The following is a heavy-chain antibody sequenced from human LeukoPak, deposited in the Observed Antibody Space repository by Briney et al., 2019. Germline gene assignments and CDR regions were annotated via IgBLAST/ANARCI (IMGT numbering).Heavy chain of an antibody. Sequence: SETLSLTCTVSGGSISSSSYYWGWIRQPPGKGLEWIGSIYYSGSTYYNPSLKSRVTISVDTSKNQFSLKLSSVTAADTAIYYCAKSGGYGLIDYWGQGTLVTVSS. V-gene: IGHV4-39*01. CDR3: AKSGGYGLIDY. J-gene: IGHJ4*02. CDR1: GGSISSSSYY. D-gene: IGHD1-26*01. CDR2: IYYSGST.